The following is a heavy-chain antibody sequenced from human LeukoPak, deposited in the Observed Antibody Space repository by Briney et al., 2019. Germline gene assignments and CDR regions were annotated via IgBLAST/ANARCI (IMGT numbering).Heavy chain of an antibody. CDR3: ARLADP. Sequence: PSETLSLTCTVSGGSINHYHWSWIRQPAGKGLEWIGRIHTSGSTKYNPSLKSRVTMSLDTSKSQFSLKLSSVTAADTAVYYCARLADPWGQGTLVTVSS. J-gene: IGHJ5*02. CDR1: GGSINHYH. V-gene: IGHV4-4*07. CDR2: IHTSGST.